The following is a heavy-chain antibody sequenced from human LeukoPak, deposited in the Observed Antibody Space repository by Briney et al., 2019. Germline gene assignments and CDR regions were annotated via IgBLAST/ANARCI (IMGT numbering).Heavy chain of an antibody. V-gene: IGHV3-15*01. CDR2: IKSKTDGGTT. CDR3: TSVISVPPAIGSLDY. Sequence: PGGSLRLSCGVSGFTFSNAWMNWVRQAPGKGLEWVGRIKSKTDGGTTDYAAPVKGRFTIPRDDSKNTLYLQMNSLRIEDTAVYYCTSVISVPPAIGSLDYWGQGTLVTVSS. J-gene: IGHJ4*02. D-gene: IGHD2-2*02. CDR1: GFTFSNAW.